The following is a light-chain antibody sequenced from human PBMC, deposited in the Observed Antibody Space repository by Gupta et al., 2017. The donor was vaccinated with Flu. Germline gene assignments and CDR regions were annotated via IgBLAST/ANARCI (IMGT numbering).Light chain of an antibody. CDR2: GAS. V-gene: IGKV3-20*01. CDR3: QQYGSSPRT. Sequence: EIVWPQSPGTLSLSPGERATLSCRASQSVSSSYLAWYQQKPGQAPRLLIYGASNRATGIPDRFSGSGSGTDFTLTISRLEPEDFAVYYCQQYGSSPRTFGQGTKVEIK. J-gene: IGKJ1*01. CDR1: QSVSSSY.